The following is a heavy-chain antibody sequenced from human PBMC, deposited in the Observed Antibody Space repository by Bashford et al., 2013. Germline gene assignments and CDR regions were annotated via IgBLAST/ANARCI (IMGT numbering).Heavy chain of an antibody. CDR2: IYTSGST. J-gene: IGHJ4*02. CDR3: VRRDAWNYCFDS. Sequence: SETLSLTCTVSGGSISSYYWSWIRQPAGKGLEWIGRIYTSGSTNYNPSLKSQVTISVDTSKNQFSLRLSSVTAADTALYYCVRRDAWNYCFDSWGQGTLVTVSS. CDR1: GGSISSYY. V-gene: IGHV4-4*07. D-gene: IGHD1-7*01.